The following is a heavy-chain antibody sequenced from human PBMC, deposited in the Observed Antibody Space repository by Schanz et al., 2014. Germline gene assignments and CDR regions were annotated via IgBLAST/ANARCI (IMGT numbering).Heavy chain of an antibody. J-gene: IGHJ3*01. CDR1: GYDFHIYA. CDR3: ARGPLGTSP. Sequence: QILLVQPGPEVKKPGASVTVSCKASGYDFHIYAYSWVRQAPGQGPEWMGRIIPILGIPNYAQKFQGRVTFTADKSTSTAYMELSSLKSEDTAVYYCARGPLGTSPWGQGTILTVSS. V-gene: IGHV1-69*04. CDR2: IIPILGIP. D-gene: IGHD5-12*01.